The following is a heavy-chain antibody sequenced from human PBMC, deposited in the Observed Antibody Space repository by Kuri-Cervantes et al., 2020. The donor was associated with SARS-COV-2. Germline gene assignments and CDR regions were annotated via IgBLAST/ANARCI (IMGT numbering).Heavy chain of an antibody. CDR2: IYYSGST. CDR1: GGSISSSSYY. Sequence: ETLSLTCTVSGGSISSSSYYWGWIRQPPGKGLEWIGSIYYSGSTYYNPSLKSRVTISVDTSKNQFSLKLSSVTAADTAVYYCARLPWGSSWYYGMDVWGQGTTVTGSS. CDR3: ARLPWGSSWYYGMDV. J-gene: IGHJ6*02. V-gene: IGHV4-39*01. D-gene: IGHD6-6*01.